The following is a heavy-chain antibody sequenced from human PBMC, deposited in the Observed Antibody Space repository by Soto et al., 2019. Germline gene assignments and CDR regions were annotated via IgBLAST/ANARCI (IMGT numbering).Heavy chain of an antibody. D-gene: IGHD3-16*01. CDR1: GGSISSNY. J-gene: IGHJ4*02. Sequence: QVQLQESGPGQVKPSETLSLTCTVSGGSISSNYWSWIRQPPGKGLEWIGNIYHSGTTNYSPSLKSRVIMSVDTSKNQFSLKLTSVTAAGTAVYYCASLRGNYFAYWGQGTLVTVSS. CDR3: ASLRGNYFAY. V-gene: IGHV4-59*01. CDR2: IYHSGTT.